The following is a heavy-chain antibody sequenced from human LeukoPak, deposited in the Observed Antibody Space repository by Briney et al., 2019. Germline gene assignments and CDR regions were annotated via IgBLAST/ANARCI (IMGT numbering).Heavy chain of an antibody. D-gene: IGHD3-9*01. Sequence: ASVKVSCKASGGTFSSYAISWVRQAPGQGLEWMGRIIPIFGTANYAQKFRGRVTITTDESTSTAYMELSSLRSEDTAVYYCARDPIDDILTGYFPSEGFDYWGQGTLVTVSS. CDR1: GGTFSSYA. CDR2: IIPIFGTA. J-gene: IGHJ4*02. V-gene: IGHV1-69*05. CDR3: ARDPIDDILTGYFPSEGFDY.